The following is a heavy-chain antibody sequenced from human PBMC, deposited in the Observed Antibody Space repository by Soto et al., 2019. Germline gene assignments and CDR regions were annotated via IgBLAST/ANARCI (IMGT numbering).Heavy chain of an antibody. Sequence: GGSLRLSCAASGFTFSSYAMHWVRQAPGKGLEWVAVISYDGSNKYYADSVKGRFTISRDNSKNTLYLQMNSLRAEDTAVYYCARGTRNYYDSSGYYEVSYFDYWGQGTLVTVSS. CDR1: GFTFSSYA. CDR2: ISYDGSNK. V-gene: IGHV3-30-3*01. D-gene: IGHD3-22*01. CDR3: ARGTRNYYDSSGYYEVSYFDY. J-gene: IGHJ4*02.